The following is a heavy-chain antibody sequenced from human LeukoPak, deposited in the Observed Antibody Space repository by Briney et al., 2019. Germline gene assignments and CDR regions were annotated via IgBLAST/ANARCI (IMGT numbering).Heavy chain of an antibody. D-gene: IGHD5-24*01. V-gene: IGHV3-7*04. CDR1: GFPFSSYW. CDR2: IKQDGSKK. CDR3: TRVGYIDEGIDY. J-gene: IGHJ4*02. Sequence: GGSLRLSCVASGFPFSSYWMTWVRQAPGKGLEWAANIKQDGSKKSYVDSVKGRFTISRDNAKNSLYLQMNSLRAEDTAIYYCTRVGYIDEGIDYWGQGTLVTVSS.